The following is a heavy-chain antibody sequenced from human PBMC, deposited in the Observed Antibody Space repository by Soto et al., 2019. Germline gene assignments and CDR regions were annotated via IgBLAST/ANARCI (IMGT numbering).Heavy chain of an antibody. CDR1: GLSLSTSGVG. D-gene: IGHD3-9*01. V-gene: IGHV2-5*02. J-gene: IGHJ4*02. CDR3: AHSRSLRYFDWLLYPRARPLPEYFDY. CDR2: IYWDDDK. Sequence: SGPTLVNPTQTLTLTCTFSGLSLSTSGVGVGWIRQPPGKALEWLALIYWDDDKHYSQSLKSRLTITKDTSKNKVVLKKTKKNPVDTATYYCAHSRSLRYFDWLLYPRARPLPEYFDYWGQGTLVTVSS.